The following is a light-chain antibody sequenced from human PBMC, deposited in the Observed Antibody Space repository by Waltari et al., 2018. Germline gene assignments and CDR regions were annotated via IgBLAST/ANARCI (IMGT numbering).Light chain of an antibody. CDR3: GSYTTSNTHV. Sequence: QSALTQSASVSGSPGQSITISCTGSHTDVGAPIYASWYQQPPGKVPKVVIFDVSSRPSGVSPRFSGSKSGNTASLAISGLEPEDEADYYCGSYTTSNTHVFGTGTRVSVL. CDR2: DVS. CDR1: HTDVGAPIY. V-gene: IGLV2-14*01. J-gene: IGLJ1*01.